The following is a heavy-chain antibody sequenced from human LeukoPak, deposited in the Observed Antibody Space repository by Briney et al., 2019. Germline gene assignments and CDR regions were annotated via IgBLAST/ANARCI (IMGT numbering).Heavy chain of an antibody. D-gene: IGHD2-21*02. CDR3: AREGPTYCGGDCYWYFDL. V-gene: IGHV4-38-2*02. CDR1: GYSISSGYQ. CDR2: IYHSGST. J-gene: IGHJ2*01. Sequence: SETLSLTCTVSGYSISSGYQWGWSRQPPGKGLEWIGNIYHSGSTYYNPSLKSRVTISVDTSKNQFSLKLSSVTAADTAVYYCAREGPTYCGGDCYWYFDLWGRGTLVTVSS.